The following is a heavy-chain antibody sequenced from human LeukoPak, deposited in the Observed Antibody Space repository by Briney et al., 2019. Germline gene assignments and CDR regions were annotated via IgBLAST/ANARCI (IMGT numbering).Heavy chain of an antibody. CDR2: NSYSGIT. V-gene: IGHV4-59*08. CDR1: GGSISNYY. Sequence: SETLSLTCTVFGGSISNYYWSWIRQLPGKGLEWIGYNSYSGITNYNPSLKSRVTISVDTSKNQFSLKLSSVTAADTAVYYCAGSITRRDCSGGSCYHSGADYWGQGTLVTVSS. D-gene: IGHD2-15*01. J-gene: IGHJ4*02. CDR3: AGSITRRDCSGGSCYHSGADY.